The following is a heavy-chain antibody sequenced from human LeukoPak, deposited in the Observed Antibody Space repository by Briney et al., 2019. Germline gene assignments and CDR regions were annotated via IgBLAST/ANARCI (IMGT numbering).Heavy chain of an antibody. CDR3: ARVAQSGV. Sequence: PGGSLRLSCAASVFTFSSYWMHWVRQAPGKGLVWVSRINSYWRSTSYAGSGKGRFTISRDNAKNTLYLQMNSLRAEDTAVYYCARVAQSGVWGKGPTVTVSS. D-gene: IGHD3-10*01. V-gene: IGHV3-74*01. J-gene: IGHJ6*04. CDR1: VFTFSSYW. CDR2: INSYWRST.